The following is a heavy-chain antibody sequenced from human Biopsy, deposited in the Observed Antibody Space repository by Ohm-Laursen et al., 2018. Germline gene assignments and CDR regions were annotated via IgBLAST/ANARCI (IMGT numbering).Heavy chain of an antibody. CDR1: GVTLSGYD. CDR2: ITGGGNYI. D-gene: IGHD4-17*01. V-gene: IGHV3-21*06. Sequence: SLRPSCSASGVTLSGYDMNWVRQAPGKGLEWVSSITGGGNYINYADSVRGRFTISRDNSKNSVYLVMSSLRAEDTAVYFCATAAYAPPYFDLWGRGTVVTVSS. J-gene: IGHJ4*02. CDR3: ATAAYAPPYFDL.